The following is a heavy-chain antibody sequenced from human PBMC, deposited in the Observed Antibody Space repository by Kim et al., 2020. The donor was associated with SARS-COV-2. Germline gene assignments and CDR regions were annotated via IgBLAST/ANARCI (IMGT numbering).Heavy chain of an antibody. CDR3: AREELGQQLLHY. CDR2: INPSGGST. D-gene: IGHD6-13*01. Sequence: ASVKVSCKASGYTFTSYYMHWVRQAPGQGLEWMGIINPSGGSTSCAQKFQGRVTMTRDTSTSTVYMELSSLRSEDTAVYYCAREELGQQLLHYWGQGTLVTVSS. V-gene: IGHV1-46*01. CDR1: GYTFTSYY. J-gene: IGHJ4*02.